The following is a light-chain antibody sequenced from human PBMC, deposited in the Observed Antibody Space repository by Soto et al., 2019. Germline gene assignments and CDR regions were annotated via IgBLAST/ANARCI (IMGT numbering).Light chain of an antibody. CDR3: QQYGNSPNT. CDR2: GAS. J-gene: IGKJ5*01. V-gene: IGKV3-20*01. Sequence: EIVLTQSPGTLSLSPGARATLSCRASQSVTSNYLAWYQQKPGQAPRLIIYGASNRATGIPDRFSGSGSGTDFTLTISRLEPEDFAVYYCQQYGNSPNTFGQGTLLEIK. CDR1: QSVTSNY.